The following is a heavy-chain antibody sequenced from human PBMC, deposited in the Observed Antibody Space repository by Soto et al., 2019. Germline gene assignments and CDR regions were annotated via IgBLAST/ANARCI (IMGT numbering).Heavy chain of an antibody. D-gene: IGHD1-1*01. CDR1: GLTFSNNA. Sequence: GGSLRLSCAASGLTFSNNAMDWVRQAPGKGLEWVAVISYDGSNKYIAESVKGRFTISRDNSKNTLFLQMNSLRAEDTAVYYCARGTTTSAFSAMDXWGQGTTVTVSS. V-gene: IGHV3-30-3*01. J-gene: IGHJ6*02. CDR3: ARGTTTSAFSAMDX. CDR2: ISYDGSNK.